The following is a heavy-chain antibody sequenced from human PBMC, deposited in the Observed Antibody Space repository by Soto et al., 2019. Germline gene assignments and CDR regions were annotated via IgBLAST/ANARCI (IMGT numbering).Heavy chain of an antibody. D-gene: IGHD2-2*02. V-gene: IGHV1-3*01. CDR1: RYTFTSYA. CDR3: ASSFTVPSAIDY. CDR2: INAGNGNT. J-gene: IGHJ4*02. Sequence: ASVKVSCKASRYTFTSYAMHWVRQAPGQRLEWMGWINAGNGNTKYSQKFQGRVTITRDTSASTAYMELSSLRSEDTAVYDCASSFTVPSAIDYWGQGTLVTFSS.